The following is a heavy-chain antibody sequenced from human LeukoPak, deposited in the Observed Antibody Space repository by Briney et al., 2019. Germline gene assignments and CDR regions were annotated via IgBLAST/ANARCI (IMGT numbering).Heavy chain of an antibody. CDR2: ISFDGSKK. V-gene: IGHV3-30*18. J-gene: IGHJ4*02. CDR3: AKDLGMAATGNRFDY. CDR1: GFTFSSYG. Sequence: PGGSLRLSCAASGFTFSSYGMHWVRQAPGKGLEWVAVISFDGSKKYYADSVKGRFTISRDNSKNTLYLQMNSLRAEDTAVYHCAKDLGMAATGNRFDYWGQGTLVTVSS. D-gene: IGHD6-13*01.